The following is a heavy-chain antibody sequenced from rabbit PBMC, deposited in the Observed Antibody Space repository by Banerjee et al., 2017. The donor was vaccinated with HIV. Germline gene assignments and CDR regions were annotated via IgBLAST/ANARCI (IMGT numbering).Heavy chain of an antibody. CDR1: GLDFSSSNW. V-gene: IGHV1S45*01. CDR3: AREKDGGAHGNVDL. J-gene: IGHJ4*01. CDR2: IYTGSGST. D-gene: IGHD3-1*01. Sequence: QEQLVEYGGDLVQPEGSLTLTCKASGLDFSSSNWIYWVRQAPGKGLEWIASIYTGSGSTYYASWAKGRFTISKTSSTTVTLQMTSLTAADTATYFCAREKDGGAHGNVDLWGPGTLVTVS.